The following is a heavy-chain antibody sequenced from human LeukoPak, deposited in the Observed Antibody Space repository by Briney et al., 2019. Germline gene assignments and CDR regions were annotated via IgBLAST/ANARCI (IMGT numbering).Heavy chain of an antibody. CDR2: INHSGST. CDR3: ARHGSGYKFDP. J-gene: IGHJ5*02. Sequence: SETLSLTCAVYGGSYSGYYWSWIRQPPGKGLEWIGEINHSGSTNYNPSLKSRVTISVDTSKNQFSLKLSSVTAADTAVYYCARHGSGYKFDPWGQGTLVTVSS. CDR1: GGSYSGYY. D-gene: IGHD3-22*01. V-gene: IGHV4-34*01.